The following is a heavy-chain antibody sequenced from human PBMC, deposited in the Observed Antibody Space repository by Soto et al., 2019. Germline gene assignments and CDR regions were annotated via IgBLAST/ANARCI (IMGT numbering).Heavy chain of an antibody. J-gene: IGHJ4*02. CDR1: GFTFSSYG. D-gene: IGHD2-2*01. CDR3: ARAGAAIVVVPAADGDY. CDR2: IWYDGSNK. Sequence: QVQLVESGGGVVQPGRSLRLSCAASGFTFSSYGMHWVRQAPGKGLEWVAVIWYDGSNKYYADSVKGRFTISRDNSKNTLYLQMNSLRAEDTAVYYCARAGAAIVVVPAADGDYWGQGTLVTVSS. V-gene: IGHV3-33*01.